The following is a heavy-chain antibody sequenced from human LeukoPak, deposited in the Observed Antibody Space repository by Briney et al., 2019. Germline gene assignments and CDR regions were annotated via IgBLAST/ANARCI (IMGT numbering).Heavy chain of an antibody. V-gene: IGHV1-46*01. Sequence: ASVKVSCKASGYTFTSYYMHWVRQAPGQGLGWMGIINPSGGSTSYAQKFQGRVTMTRDTSTSTVYMELSSLRSEDTAVYYCARVAMIVVVPAVPYGMDVWGQGTTVTVSS. D-gene: IGHD2-2*01. CDR2: INPSGGST. J-gene: IGHJ6*02. CDR3: ARVAMIVVVPAVPYGMDV. CDR1: GYTFTSYY.